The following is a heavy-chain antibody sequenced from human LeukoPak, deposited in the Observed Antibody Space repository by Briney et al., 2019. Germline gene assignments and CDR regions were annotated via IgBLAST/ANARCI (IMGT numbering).Heavy chain of an antibody. J-gene: IGHJ4*02. CDR2: ISGNGRST. Sequence: GGSLRLSCAASGFTFSSYAMSWVRQAPGKGLEWVSTISGNGRSTYYGDSVKGRFTISRDNSKNTLFLQMNSLSAEDAAVYFCAKIIPATAYWGQGTLVTVSS. CDR3: AKIIPATAY. D-gene: IGHD6-13*01. V-gene: IGHV3-23*01. CDR1: GFTFSSYA.